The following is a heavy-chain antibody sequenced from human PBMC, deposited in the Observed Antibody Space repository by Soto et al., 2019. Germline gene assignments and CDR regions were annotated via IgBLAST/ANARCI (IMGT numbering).Heavy chain of an antibody. CDR2: RFYSGST. CDR1: GGSISSSSYY. Sequence: QLQLQESGPGLVKPSETLSLTCTVSGGSISSSSYYWGWIRQPPGKGLEWIGTRFYSGSTYNNPSLKSRVSTSVDTSKNQFSLELSSVTAADTAVYYCASGIAAAGTFDYWGQGTLVTVSS. D-gene: IGHD6-13*01. CDR3: ASGIAAAGTFDY. J-gene: IGHJ4*02. V-gene: IGHV4-39*01.